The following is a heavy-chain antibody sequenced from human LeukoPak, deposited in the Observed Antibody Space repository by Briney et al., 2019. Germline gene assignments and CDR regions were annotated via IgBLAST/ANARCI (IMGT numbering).Heavy chain of an antibody. V-gene: IGHV4-4*09. Sequence: SETLSLTCTVSGGSISSYYWSWIRQPPGKGLEWIGYIYTSGSTNYNPSLKSRVTISVDTSKNQFSLKLSSVTAADTAVYYCARHSAAGKYYFDYWGQGTLATVSS. D-gene: IGHD3-10*01. CDR2: IYTSGST. J-gene: IGHJ4*02. CDR3: ARHSAAGKYYFDY. CDR1: GGSISSYY.